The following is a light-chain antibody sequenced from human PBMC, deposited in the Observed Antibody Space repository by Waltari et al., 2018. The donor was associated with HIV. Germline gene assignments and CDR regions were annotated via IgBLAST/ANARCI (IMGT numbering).Light chain of an antibody. Sequence: QSVLTQPPSASGTPGQRVTIPCSGSSSNIGSDTVNWYQQLPGTAPKLLIYSNNQRPSGVPDRSSGSKSGTSASLAISGLQSEDEADYYCAAWDDSLNVVFGGGTKLTVL. V-gene: IGLV1-44*01. CDR2: SNN. CDR3: AAWDDSLNVV. CDR1: SSNIGSDT. J-gene: IGLJ2*01.